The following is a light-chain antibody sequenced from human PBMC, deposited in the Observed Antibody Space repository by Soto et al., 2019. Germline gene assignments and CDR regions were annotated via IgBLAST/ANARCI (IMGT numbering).Light chain of an antibody. V-gene: IGKV3-11*01. Sequence: EIVLTQSPATLSLSPGGGATLSCRASQSVSSFLAWYQQKPGQAPRLLIYDASNRATGTPARFSGSGTGTDFTLTISSLEPEDFAVYYCQQRSNGLTFGGGTKVDIK. CDR3: QQRSNGLT. CDR2: DAS. CDR1: QSVSSF. J-gene: IGKJ4*01.